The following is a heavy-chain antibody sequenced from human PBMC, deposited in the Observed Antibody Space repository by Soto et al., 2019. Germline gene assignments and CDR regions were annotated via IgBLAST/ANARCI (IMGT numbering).Heavy chain of an antibody. Sequence: SVKVSCKASGGTFSSYAISWVRQAPGQGLEWMGGIIPIFGTANYAQKFQGRATITADESTSTAYMELSSLRSEDTAVYYCARDRDGYNLGYFDYWGQGTLVTVSS. V-gene: IGHV1-69*13. J-gene: IGHJ4*02. CDR2: IIPIFGTA. D-gene: IGHD5-12*01. CDR3: ARDRDGYNLGYFDY. CDR1: GGTFSSYA.